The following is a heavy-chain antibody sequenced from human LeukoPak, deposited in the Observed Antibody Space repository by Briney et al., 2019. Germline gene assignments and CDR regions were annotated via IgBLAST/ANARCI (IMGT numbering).Heavy chain of an antibody. CDR3: ARVSYYDFWSGYYNFDY. V-gene: IGHV1-18*01. CDR1: GYTFTSYG. D-gene: IGHD3-3*01. CDR2: ISAYNGNT. J-gene: IGHJ4*02. Sequence: GASVKVSCKASGYTFTSYGISWVRQAPGQGLEWMGWISAYNGNTNYAQKLQGRVTMTTDTSTSTAYMELRSLRSDDTAVYYCARVSYYDFWSGYYNFDYWGQGTLVTVSS.